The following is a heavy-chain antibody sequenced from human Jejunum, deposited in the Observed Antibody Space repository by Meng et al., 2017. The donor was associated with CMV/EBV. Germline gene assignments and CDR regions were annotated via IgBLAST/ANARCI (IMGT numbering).Heavy chain of an antibody. V-gene: IGHV3-7*01. CDR2: IKQDGSEK. CDR1: GFTFNNCW. CDR3: ARVNDYGGAHYGMDV. J-gene: IGHJ6*02. D-gene: IGHD4/OR15-4a*01. Sequence: GFTFNNCWMSWVRQAPGKGLEWVANIKQDGSEKYYVDSVKGRFTISRDNAKNSLYLQMNSLRAEDTAFYYCARVNDYGGAHYGMDVWGQGTTVTVSS.